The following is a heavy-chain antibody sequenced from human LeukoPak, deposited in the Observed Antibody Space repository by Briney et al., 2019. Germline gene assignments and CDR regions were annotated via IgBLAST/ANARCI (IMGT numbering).Heavy chain of an antibody. V-gene: IGHV3-7*01. CDR3: VRYEMDV. CDR2: IKTDGSEN. D-gene: IGHD3-3*01. J-gene: IGHJ6*02. Sequence: GSLRLSCAASGFTFSSYWMMWVRQAPGKGLEWVATIKTDGSENYHVDSVKGRFSISRDNTKNSLFLQLNSLRVEDTAVYYCVRYEMDVWGQGTTVTVSS. CDR1: GFTFSSYW.